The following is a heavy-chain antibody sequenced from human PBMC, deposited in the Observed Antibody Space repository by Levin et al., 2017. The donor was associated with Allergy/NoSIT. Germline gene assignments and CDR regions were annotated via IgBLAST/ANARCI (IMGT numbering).Heavy chain of an antibody. CDR1: GDSVSSTRAA. CDR2: TYYRSKWYN. V-gene: IGHV6-1*01. Sequence: SQTLSLTCAISGDSVSSTRAAWHWIRQSPSRGLEWLGRTYYRSKWYNDYAVSVKSRITINPDTSKNQFSLQLNSVTPEDTAIYYCARDQEIAAAADWGQGTLVTVS. CDR3: ARDQEIAAAAD. J-gene: IGHJ4*02. D-gene: IGHD6-13*01.